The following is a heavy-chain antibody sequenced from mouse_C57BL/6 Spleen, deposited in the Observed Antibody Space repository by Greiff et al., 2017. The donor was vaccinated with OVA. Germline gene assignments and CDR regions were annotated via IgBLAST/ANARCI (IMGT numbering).Heavy chain of an antibody. D-gene: IGHD1-1*01. CDR1: GYTFTSYW. CDR2: IDPSDSYT. CDR3: ARKPITRDYFDY. Sequence: QVQLQQSGAELVMPGASVKLSCKASGYTFTSYWMHWVKQRPGQGLEWIGEIDPSDSYTNYNQKFKGKSTLTVDKSSSTAYMQLSSLTSEDSAVYYRARKPITRDYFDYWGQGTTLTVSS. J-gene: IGHJ2*01. V-gene: IGHV1-69*01.